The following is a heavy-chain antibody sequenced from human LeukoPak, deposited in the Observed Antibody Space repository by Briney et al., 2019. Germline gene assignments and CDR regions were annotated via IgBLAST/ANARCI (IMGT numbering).Heavy chain of an antibody. J-gene: IGHJ3*02. Sequence: SETPSLTCAVSDDSFSSHYWTWIRQPPGKGLEWVGYISYIGSTDYNPSLKSRVTISIDTSRNQFSLRLSSVTAADTAVYYCARDLVTVTKGFDIWGQGTMVSVSS. D-gene: IGHD4-17*01. V-gene: IGHV4-59*11. CDR3: ARDLVTVTKGFDI. CDR2: ISYIGST. CDR1: DDSFSSHY.